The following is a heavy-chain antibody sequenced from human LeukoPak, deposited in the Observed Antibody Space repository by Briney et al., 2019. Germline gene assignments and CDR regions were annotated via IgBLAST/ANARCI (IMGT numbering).Heavy chain of an antibody. CDR3: ARVVRPNIVVVPASYYFDY. J-gene: IGHJ4*02. D-gene: IGHD2-2*01. V-gene: IGHV4-39*07. CDR2: IHHSGNT. Sequence: PSETLSLTCSVSGDSISSSGYYWDWIRQPPGKGLEWIGSIHHSGNTNYNPSLKSRVTISVDTSKNQFSLKLSSVTAADTAVYYCARVVRPNIVVVPASYYFDYWGQGTLVTVSS. CDR1: GDSISSSGYY.